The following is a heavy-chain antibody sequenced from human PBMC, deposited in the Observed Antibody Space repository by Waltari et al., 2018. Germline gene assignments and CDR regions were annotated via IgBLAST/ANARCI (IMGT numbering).Heavy chain of an antibody. Sequence: QVQLQESGPGLVKPSQTLSLTCTVSGGSISSGGYYWSWIRQHPGKGLEWIGYIYYSGGTYYNPSLKSRVTISVDTSKNQFSLKLSSVTAADTAVYYCATEYYYDSSGYHYFDYWGQGTLVTVSS. D-gene: IGHD3-22*01. CDR1: GGSISSGGYY. CDR2: IYYSGGT. CDR3: ATEYYYDSSGYHYFDY. J-gene: IGHJ4*02. V-gene: IGHV4-31*03.